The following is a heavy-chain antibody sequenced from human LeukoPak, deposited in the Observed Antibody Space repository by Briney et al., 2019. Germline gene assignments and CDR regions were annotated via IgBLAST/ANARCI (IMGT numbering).Heavy chain of an antibody. V-gene: IGHV3-21*01. CDR2: ISSSSYI. Sequence: PGGSLRLSCAASGFTFSSYSMNWVRQAPGKGLEWVSSISSSSYIYYADSVKGRFTISRDNAKNSLYLQMNSLRAEDTAVYYCARDPYYDILTGYLGGISGIDYWGQGTLVTVSS. D-gene: IGHD3-9*01. J-gene: IGHJ4*02. CDR3: ARDPYYDILTGYLGGISGIDY. CDR1: GFTFSSYS.